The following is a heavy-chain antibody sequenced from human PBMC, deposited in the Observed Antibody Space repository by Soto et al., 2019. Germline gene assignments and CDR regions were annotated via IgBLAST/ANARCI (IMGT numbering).Heavy chain of an antibody. CDR3: AKGDDFRSGYPYYYYYGMDV. Sequence: PGGSLRLSCAASGFTFSSYAMSWVRQAPGKGLEWVSAISGSGGSTYYADSVKGRFTISRDNSKNTLYLQMNSLRAEDTAVYYCAKGDDFRSGYPYYYYYGMDVWGQGTTVTVSS. J-gene: IGHJ6*02. CDR1: GFTFSSYA. D-gene: IGHD3-3*01. V-gene: IGHV3-23*01. CDR2: ISGSGGST.